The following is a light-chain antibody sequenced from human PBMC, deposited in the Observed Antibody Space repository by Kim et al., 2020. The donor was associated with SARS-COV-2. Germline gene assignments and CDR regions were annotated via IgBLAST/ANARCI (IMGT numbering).Light chain of an antibody. Sequence: SYELTQPPSVSVAPGQTARITCGGNNIGGHSVHWYQQKPGQAPVLVIYYDSDRPSGIPERFSGSKAATTATLTISRVEAGDEADYYCQVLAIDPDDYVF. V-gene: IGLV3-21*01. J-gene: IGLJ1*01. CDR1: NIGGHS. CDR3: QVLAIDPDDYV. CDR2: YDS.